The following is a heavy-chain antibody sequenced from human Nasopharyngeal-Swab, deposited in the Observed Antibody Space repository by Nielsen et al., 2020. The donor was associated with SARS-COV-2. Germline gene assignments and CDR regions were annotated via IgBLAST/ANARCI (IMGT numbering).Heavy chain of an antibody. D-gene: IGHD6-13*01. V-gene: IGHV4-39*07. CDR3: AREGRGIAAPGLDY. CDR2: IYYSGST. Sequence: SETLSLTCSVSGGSISSSSYYWGWIRQPPGKGLEWMGSIYYSGSTYYNPSLKSRVTISIDTSKNHFSLKLSSVTAADTAVYYCAREGRGIAAPGLDYWGQGTLVTVSS. CDR1: GGSISSSSYY. J-gene: IGHJ4*02.